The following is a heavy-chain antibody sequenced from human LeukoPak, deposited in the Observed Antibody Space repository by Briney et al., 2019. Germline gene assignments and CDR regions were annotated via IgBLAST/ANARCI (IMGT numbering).Heavy chain of an antibody. CDR2: ISAYNGNT. V-gene: IGHV1-18*01. D-gene: IGHD2-21*02. J-gene: IGHJ4*02. CDR3: ARGFGYCGGDCQVDY. CDR1: GYTFTSYG. Sequence: ASVKVSCKASGYTFTSYGFSWVRQAPGQGLEWMGWISAYNGNTNYAQKLQGRVTMTTDTSTSTAYMELRSLRSDDTAVYYCARGFGYCGGDCQVDYWGQGTLVTVSS.